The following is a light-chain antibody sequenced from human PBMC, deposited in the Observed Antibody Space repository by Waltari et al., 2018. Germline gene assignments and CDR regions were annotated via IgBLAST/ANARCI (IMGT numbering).Light chain of an antibody. Sequence: CRASQSVTSISLSWYQQKAGQPPRLLIDGVSSRATGIPDRFSGSGSGTDFTLTISRLEPEDFAVYYCQQYDSIVLTFGGGTKVEI. CDR1: QSVTSIS. J-gene: IGKJ4*01. V-gene: IGKV3-20*01. CDR3: QQYDSIVLT. CDR2: GVS.